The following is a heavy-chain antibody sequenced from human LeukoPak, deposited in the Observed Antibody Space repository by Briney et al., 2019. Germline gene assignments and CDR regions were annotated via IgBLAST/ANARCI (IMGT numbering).Heavy chain of an antibody. V-gene: IGHV4-59*01. CDR1: GGTISSYY. D-gene: IGHD3-22*01. J-gene: IGHJ3*02. Sequence: SETLSLTCTVSGGTISSYYLSWIRQPPGKGLEWIGDIYYSGSTNYNPSLKSRVTISVDTSKNQFSLKLSSVTAADTAVFYCARNKDYYYSSGYVAFDNWGQGTMVTVSS. CDR3: ARNKDYYYSSGYVAFDN. CDR2: IYYSGST.